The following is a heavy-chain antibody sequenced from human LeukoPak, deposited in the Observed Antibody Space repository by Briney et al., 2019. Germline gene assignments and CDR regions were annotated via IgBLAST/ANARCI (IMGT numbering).Heavy chain of an antibody. Sequence: SETLSLTCTVSGGSISSYYWSWIRQPPGKGLGWIGYIYYSGSTNYNPSLKSRVTISVDTSKNQFSLKLSSVTAADTAVYYCARALAAAGVNWFDPWGQGTLVTVSS. CDR2: IYYSGST. J-gene: IGHJ5*02. V-gene: IGHV4-59*01. CDR1: GGSISSYY. D-gene: IGHD6-13*01. CDR3: ARALAAAGVNWFDP.